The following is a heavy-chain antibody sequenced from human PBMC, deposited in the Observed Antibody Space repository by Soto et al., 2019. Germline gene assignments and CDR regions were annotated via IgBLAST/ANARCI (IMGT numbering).Heavy chain of an antibody. J-gene: IGHJ5*02. CDR2: IVVGSGNT. CDR3: AAAWVQLGTVGGS. D-gene: IGHD5-18*01. Sequence: SVKVSCKASGFTFTSSAVQWVRQARGQRLEWIGWIVVGSGNTNYAQKFQERVTITRDMSTTTASLELSSLSSEDTAFYYCAAAWVQLGTVGGSWGQGTLVTVSS. V-gene: IGHV1-58*01. CDR1: GFTFTSSA.